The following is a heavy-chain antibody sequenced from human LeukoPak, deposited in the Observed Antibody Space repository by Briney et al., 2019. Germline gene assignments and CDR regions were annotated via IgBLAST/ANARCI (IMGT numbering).Heavy chain of an antibody. D-gene: IGHD6-6*01. CDR1: GFTFSSYA. V-gene: IGHV3-30*04. J-gene: IGHJ4*02. Sequence: GRSLRLSCAASGFTFSSYAMHWVRQAPGKGLEWVAVISYDGSNKYYADSVKGRFTISRDNSKNTLYLQMNSLRAEDTAVYYCASSSPSLDYWGQGTLVTVSS. CDR3: ASSSPSLDY. CDR2: ISYDGSNK.